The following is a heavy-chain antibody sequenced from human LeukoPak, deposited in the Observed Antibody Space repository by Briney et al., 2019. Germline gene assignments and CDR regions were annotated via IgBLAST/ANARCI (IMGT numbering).Heavy chain of an antibody. CDR1: GGSISSYY. J-gene: IGHJ4*02. D-gene: IGHD5-18*01. CDR2: IYYSGST. Sequence: PSETLSLTCTVSGGSISSYYWSWIRQPPGKGLEWIGYIYYSGSTNYNPSLKSRVTISVDTSKNQFSLKLSSVTAADTAVYYCARRAYSYGHGYYFDYWGQGTLVTVSS. CDR3: ARRAYSYGHGYYFDY. V-gene: IGHV4-59*01.